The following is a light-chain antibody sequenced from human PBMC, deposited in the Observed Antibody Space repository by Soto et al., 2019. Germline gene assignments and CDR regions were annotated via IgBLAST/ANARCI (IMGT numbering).Light chain of an antibody. J-gene: IGLJ2*01. CDR1: SSGVGGFNY. Sequence: QSALTQPPSASGSPGQSVTVSCTGTSSGVGGFNYVSWYQQHPGKAPKLIIYEVSRRPSGVPDRFSGSKSGNTASLTVSGLQAEDEADYYCSSYAGSNNLVFGGGTQLTVL. CDR2: EVS. V-gene: IGLV2-8*01. CDR3: SSYAGSNNLV.